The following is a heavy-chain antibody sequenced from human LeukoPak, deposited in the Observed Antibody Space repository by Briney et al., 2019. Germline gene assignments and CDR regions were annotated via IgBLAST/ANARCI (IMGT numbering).Heavy chain of an antibody. Sequence: ASVNVSCKASGYIFTGYYIHWVRQAPGQGLEWMGRINPKRGATNYAQKFQGRVTITADESTSTAYMELSSLRSEDTAVYYCAISSSSGWYRNYYYYGMDVWGQGTMVTVSS. CDR1: GYIFTGYY. CDR2: INPKRGAT. D-gene: IGHD6-19*01. J-gene: IGHJ6*02. CDR3: AISSSSGWYRNYYYYGMDV. V-gene: IGHV1-2*06.